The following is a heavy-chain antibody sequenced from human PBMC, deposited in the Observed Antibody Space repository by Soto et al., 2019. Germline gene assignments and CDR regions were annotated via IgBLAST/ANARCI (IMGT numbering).Heavy chain of an antibody. V-gene: IGHV1-3*01. J-gene: IGHJ4*02. CDR2: INAGNGNT. D-gene: IGHD5-18*01. CDR3: ARDRTRYSYGYQDY. CDR1: GYTFTSYA. Sequence: ASVKVSCKASGYTFTSYAMHWVRQAPGQRLEWMGWINAGNGNTKYPQKFQGRVTITRDTSASTAYMELSSLRSEDTAVYYCARDRTRYSYGYQDYWGQGTLVTVSS.